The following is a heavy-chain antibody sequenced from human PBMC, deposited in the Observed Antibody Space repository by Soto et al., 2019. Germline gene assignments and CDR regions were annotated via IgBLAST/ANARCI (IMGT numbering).Heavy chain of an antibody. J-gene: IGHJ5*02. Sequence: SQTLSLTCAISGDSVSCNSAAWDWVRQSPSRGLEWLGRTYYRSKWYNDYAVSVKSRITINPDTSKNQFSLQLNSVTPEDTAVYYCARDLWSGSYNWFHPWGQGTLVTVSS. CDR3: ARDLWSGSYNWFHP. CDR2: TYYRSKWYN. V-gene: IGHV6-1*01. CDR1: GDSVSCNSAA. D-gene: IGHD3-3*01.